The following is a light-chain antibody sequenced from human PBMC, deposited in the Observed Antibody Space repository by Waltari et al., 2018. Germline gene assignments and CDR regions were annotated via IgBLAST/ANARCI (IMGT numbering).Light chain of an antibody. J-gene: IGKJ1*01. Sequence: DIQMTQSPSYLSASVGDRVTITCQASQDIRHLINWYQQKPGKAPNLLIYDSSKLETGVPSRFSGSGSGTDFTLTISTLQPEDIGTYYCQHYDNFPLARTFGPGPKVEIK. CDR2: DSS. V-gene: IGKV1-33*01. CDR3: QHYDNFPLART. CDR1: QDIRHL.